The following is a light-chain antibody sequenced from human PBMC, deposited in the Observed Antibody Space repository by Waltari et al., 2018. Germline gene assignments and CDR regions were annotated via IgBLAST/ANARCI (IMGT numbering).Light chain of an antibody. CDR3: HQNSSSPWT. Sequence: ALIQSPDFQSATPKEKVTITCPASQSIGSNFHWYQQNPDASPRLLIRDASQSFCVVPWRFSGSGCGTDFTLTINSLEAEDAATYYCHQNSSSPWTFGQGTKLETK. CDR1: QSIGSN. J-gene: IGKJ1*01. V-gene: IGKV6-21*01. CDR2: DAS.